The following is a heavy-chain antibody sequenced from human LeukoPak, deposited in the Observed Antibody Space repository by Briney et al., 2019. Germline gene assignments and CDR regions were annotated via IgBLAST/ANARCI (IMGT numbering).Heavy chain of an antibody. V-gene: IGHV3-72*01. CDR1: GFTFSDNY. CDR2: TRNKADSYTT. CDR3: ARDTRDGIDY. J-gene: IGHJ4*02. Sequence: PAGTLRFSCAASGFTFSDNYMDRLPQAPGNELKGVGGTRNKADSYTTDYAASVKGRFSISRDDSQNSLFLQMNSLKTEDTAAYYCARDTRDGIDYWGQGTLVTV. D-gene: IGHD5-24*01.